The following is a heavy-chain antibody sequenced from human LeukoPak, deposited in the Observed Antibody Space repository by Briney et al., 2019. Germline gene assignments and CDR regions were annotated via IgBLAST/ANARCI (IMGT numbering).Heavy chain of an antibody. CDR2: ISISSRYI. CDR1: GFTFSSYA. Sequence: PGTSLRLSCAASGFTFSSYAIHWVRQAPGKGLEWVSSISISSRYIYYADSVKGRFTISRDNAKNSLYLQMNSLRAEDTAVYYCARGWSWDYYDSSGYFDFDYWGQGTLVTVSS. V-gene: IGHV3-21*01. CDR3: ARGWSWDYYDSSGYFDFDY. D-gene: IGHD3-22*01. J-gene: IGHJ4*02.